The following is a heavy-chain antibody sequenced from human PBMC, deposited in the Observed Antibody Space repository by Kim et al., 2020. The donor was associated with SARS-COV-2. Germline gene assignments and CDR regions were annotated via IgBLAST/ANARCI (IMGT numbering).Heavy chain of an antibody. D-gene: IGHD1-26*01. CDR3: TRDGGGSYYLTRRYFDY. J-gene: IGHJ4*02. V-gene: IGHV3-49*02. Sequence: VKGRFTISRDDSKSIAYLQMNSLKTEDTAVYYCTRDGGGSYYLTRRYFDYWGQGTLVTVSS.